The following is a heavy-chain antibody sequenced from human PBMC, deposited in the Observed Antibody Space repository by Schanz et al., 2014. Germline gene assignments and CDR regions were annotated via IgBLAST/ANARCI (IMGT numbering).Heavy chain of an antibody. CDR1: GFTFSRYG. J-gene: IGHJ5*02. CDR3: AKEKGGHSGYDLVS. D-gene: IGHD5-12*01. CDR2: ISDDGSGK. V-gene: IGHV3-30*18. Sequence: VLLLESGGRVERPGGSLRLSCAASGFTFSRYGMHWVRQAPGKGLEWVAVISDDGSGKYSADSVKGRFTISRDNSKNMVFLQMTSLRAEDTAVYYCAKEKGGHSGYDLVSWGQGTLLIVSS.